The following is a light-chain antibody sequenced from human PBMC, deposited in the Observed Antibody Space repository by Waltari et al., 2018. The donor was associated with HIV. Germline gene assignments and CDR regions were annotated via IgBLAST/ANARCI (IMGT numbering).Light chain of an antibody. Sequence: SYVLTQPPSVSVAPGQTARTTCGGNNIGSKTVHGYQQRRSQAPVLVVFDDRERPEGIPERFSSSSSGNTATLTISRSEAGHEADYYCQVWDSSANGVYGGGTKLTVL. CDR1: NIGSKT. J-gene: IGLJ2*01. V-gene: IGLV3-21*02. CDR3: QVWDSSANGV. CDR2: DDR.